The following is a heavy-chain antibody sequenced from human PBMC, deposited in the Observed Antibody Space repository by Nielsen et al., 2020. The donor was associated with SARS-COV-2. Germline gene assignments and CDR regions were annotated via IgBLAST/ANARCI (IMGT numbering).Heavy chain of an antibody. Sequence: GESLKIPCAASGFTFSNAWMSWVCQAPGKGLEWVGRIKSKTDGGTTDYTAPVKGRFTISRDDSKNTLYLQMNSLKTEDTAVYYCTTDFSMVATFYYYGIDVWGQGTTVTVSS. D-gene: IGHD5-12*01. V-gene: IGHV3-15*01. CDR3: TTDFSMVATFYYYGIDV. CDR1: GFTFSNAW. CDR2: IKSKTDGGTT. J-gene: IGHJ6*02.